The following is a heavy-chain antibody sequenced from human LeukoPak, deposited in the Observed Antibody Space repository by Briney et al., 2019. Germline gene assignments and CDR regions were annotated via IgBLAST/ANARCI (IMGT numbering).Heavy chain of an antibody. CDR2: ISTYNGHT. V-gene: IGHV1-18*01. Sequence: ASVKVSCKASGYTFTSYDINWVRQATGQGLEWMGWISTYNGHTNYAQNLQGRVTMTTDTSTSTAYMELRSLRSDDTAVYYCARGYHYDSSGYPFDSWGQGTLVTVSS. J-gene: IGHJ4*02. D-gene: IGHD3-22*01. CDR3: ARGYHYDSSGYPFDS. CDR1: GYTFTSYD.